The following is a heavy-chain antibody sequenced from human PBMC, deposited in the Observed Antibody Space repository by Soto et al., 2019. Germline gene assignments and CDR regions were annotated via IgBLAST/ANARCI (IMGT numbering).Heavy chain of an antibody. CDR2: IYYSENI. V-gene: IGHV4-39*01. D-gene: IGHD4-17*01. J-gene: IGHJ3*02. CDR3: GSRTVTTFNAFDI. CDR1: GGSVSSRNYY. Sequence: QLQLQESGPGLVKPSETLSLTCTVSGGSVSSRNYYWGWIRQSPGKGLEWIGSIYYSENIYYNPSLKSRVTIALDTSRNQFSLKLSSVTAADTAVYYCGSRTVTTFNAFDIWGQGTMVTVSS.